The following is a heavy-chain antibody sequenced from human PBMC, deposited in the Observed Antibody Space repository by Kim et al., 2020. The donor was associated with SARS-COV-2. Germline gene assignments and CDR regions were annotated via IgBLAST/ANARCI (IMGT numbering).Heavy chain of an antibody. V-gene: IGHV3-72*01. CDR2: T. Sequence: TENAGSVKGRITISRDKSKKPLYLQMNSLKTEDTAIYYCARRGFASGLDIWGQGTMVTVSS. D-gene: IGHD3-3*01. J-gene: IGHJ3*02. CDR3: ARRGFASGLDI.